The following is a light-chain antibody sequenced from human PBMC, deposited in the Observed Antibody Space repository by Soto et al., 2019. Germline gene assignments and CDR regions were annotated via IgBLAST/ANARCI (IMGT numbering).Light chain of an antibody. CDR3: CSYAGSYTFV. J-gene: IGLJ1*01. CDR2: DVS. Sequence: QSALTQPRSVSGSPGQSVIISCTGTASDVGGYSYVSWYQQHPGKVPKLIIYDVSKWPSGVPDRFSGSKSGNTASLTISGLQAEDEGDYYCCSYAGSYTFVFGTGTKVTVL. V-gene: IGLV2-11*01. CDR1: ASDVGGYSY.